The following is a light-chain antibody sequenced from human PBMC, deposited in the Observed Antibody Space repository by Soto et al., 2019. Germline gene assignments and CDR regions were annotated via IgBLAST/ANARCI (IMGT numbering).Light chain of an antibody. CDR1: QSVLYSSNNKNY. CDR3: QQYYSTPQT. V-gene: IGKV4-1*01. CDR2: WAS. Sequence: DIVMTQSPDSLAVSLGERATINCKSSQSVLYSSNNKNYLAWYQQKPGQPPKLLIYWASTRESGVPDRFSGRGSWTDFPLTIRRPPGEDVAVYYCQQYYSTPQTFGQGTKVEIK. J-gene: IGKJ1*01.